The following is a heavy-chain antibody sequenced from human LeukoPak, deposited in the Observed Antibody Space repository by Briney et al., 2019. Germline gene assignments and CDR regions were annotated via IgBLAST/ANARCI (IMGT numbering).Heavy chain of an antibody. D-gene: IGHD4-17*01. CDR3: ARTYGDYKDDAFDI. V-gene: IGHV3-21*01. CDR1: GFTFSSYS. CDR2: ISSSSPYI. J-gene: IGHJ3*02. Sequence: PGGSLRLSCAASGFTFSSYSMNWVRQAPGQGLEWLSSISSSSPYIYYADSLKGRFTISRDIAKNSLYLQMNSLRADDTAVYYCARTYGDYKDDAFDIWGQGTMVTVSS.